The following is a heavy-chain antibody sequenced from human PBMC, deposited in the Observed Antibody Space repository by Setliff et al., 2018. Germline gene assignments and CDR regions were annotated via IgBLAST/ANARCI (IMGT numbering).Heavy chain of an antibody. CDR3: AISTIFGVVSPTPDAFDI. J-gene: IGHJ3*02. V-gene: IGHV3-21*04. D-gene: IGHD3-3*01. CDR1: GFTFSSYS. CDR2: ISSSSSYI. Sequence: GGSLRLSCAASGFTFSSYSMNWVRQAPGKGLEWVSSISSSSSYIYYADSVKGRFTISRDNAKNSLYLQMNSLRSEDTAVYYCAISTIFGVVSPTPDAFDIWGQGTMVTVSS.